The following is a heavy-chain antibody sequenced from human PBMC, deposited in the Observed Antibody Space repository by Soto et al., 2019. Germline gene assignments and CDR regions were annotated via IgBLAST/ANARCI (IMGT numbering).Heavy chain of an antibody. D-gene: IGHD3-22*01. CDR1: GGTFSSYA. Sequence: QVQLVQSGAEVKKPGSSVKVSCKASGGTFSSYAISWVRQAPGQGLEWMGGIIPIFGTANYAQKFQGRVKFTADESTSTAYMELSSLRSGDTGVYYCARDYYCDSSGYYFRLEHWGQGTLVPVPS. V-gene: IGHV1-69*01. J-gene: IGHJ4*02. CDR3: ARDYYCDSSGYYFRLEH. CDR2: IIPIFGTA.